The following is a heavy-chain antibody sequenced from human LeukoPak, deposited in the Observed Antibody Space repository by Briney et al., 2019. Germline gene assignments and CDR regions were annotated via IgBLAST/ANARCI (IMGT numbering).Heavy chain of an antibody. CDR2: VRYDGSKK. V-gene: IGHV3-30*02. J-gene: IGHJ3*02. Sequence: QTGGSLRLSCAASGFTFSTYGMHWVRQAPGKGLEWVAFVRYDGSKKYYTNSVKGRFTISRDNSKNTLYLQMNSLRAEDTAVYYCARDLHSGLTRRAFDIWGQGTMVTVSS. D-gene: IGHD2-21*01. CDR1: GFTFSTYG. CDR3: ARDLHSGLTRRAFDI.